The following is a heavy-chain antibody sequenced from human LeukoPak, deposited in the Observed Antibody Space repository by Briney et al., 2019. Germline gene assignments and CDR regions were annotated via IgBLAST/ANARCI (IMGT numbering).Heavy chain of an antibody. CDR1: GGSISSGDYY. Sequence: PSQTLSLTCTVSGGSISSGDYYWSWIRQPPGKGQEWIGYIYYSGSTYYNPSLKSRVTISVDTSKNQFSLKLSSVTAADTAVYYCARVGGYSGYDYSSRHGMDVWGQGTTVTVSS. CDR2: IYYSGST. J-gene: IGHJ6*02. D-gene: IGHD5-12*01. CDR3: ARVGGYSGYDYSSRHGMDV. V-gene: IGHV4-30-4*01.